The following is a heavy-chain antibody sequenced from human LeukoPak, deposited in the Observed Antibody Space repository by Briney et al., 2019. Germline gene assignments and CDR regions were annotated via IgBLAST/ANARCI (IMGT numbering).Heavy chain of an antibody. CDR2: IYYRGDT. J-gene: IGHJ4*02. CDR3: ARGRGYITMVRGHYFDY. Sequence: SETLSLTCTVSGGSISGYYWSWIRQPPGKGLEWIGYIYYRGDTSYNPSLKSRVTISVDTSKNQFSLKLSSVTAADTAVYFCARGRGYITMVRGHYFDYWGQGTLVTVSS. V-gene: IGHV4-59*01. D-gene: IGHD3-10*01. CDR1: GGSISGYY.